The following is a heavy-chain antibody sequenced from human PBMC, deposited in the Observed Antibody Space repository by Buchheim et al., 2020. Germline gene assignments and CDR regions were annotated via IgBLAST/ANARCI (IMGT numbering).Heavy chain of an antibody. CDR1: KVTLSNYA. D-gene: IGHD2-8*01. CDR2: ISGSGRTI. J-gene: IGHJ3*02. Sequence: EVQVLGSAGGLVQPGGSLRLSCTDSKVTLSNYAMTWVRQAPGRGLEWVSSISGSGRTIYYADSVRGRFTISRDNSKNTLYLQMNRLRAEDTAMYYCARDPNGDYLGSFDMWPQGT. V-gene: IGHV3-23*01. CDR3: ARDPNGDYLGSFDM.